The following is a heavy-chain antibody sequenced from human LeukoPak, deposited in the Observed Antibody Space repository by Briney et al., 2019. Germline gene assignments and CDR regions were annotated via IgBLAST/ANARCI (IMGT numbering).Heavy chain of an antibody. J-gene: IGHJ4*02. V-gene: IGHV3-23*01. D-gene: IGHD2-8*01. CDR3: AKQSYARSLGE. CDR1: GFPFSDFS. Sequence: GGSLRLSCATSGFPFSDFSMSWVRQAPGKGLEWISTTNPGGTSTYYAESVKGRFTISRDNSKNTLYLQMSSLRVEDTAVYYCAKQSYARSLGEGGPGTLVSVSS. CDR2: TNPGGTST.